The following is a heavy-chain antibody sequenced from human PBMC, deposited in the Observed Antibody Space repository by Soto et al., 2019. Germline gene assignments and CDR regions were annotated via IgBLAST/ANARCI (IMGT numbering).Heavy chain of an antibody. V-gene: IGHV5-51*01. D-gene: IGHD6-6*01. CDR2: IYPGDSDT. CDR3: ARTRSFTLGFYYDGMDV. J-gene: IGHJ6*01. Sequence: PGESVTSSCKDSGYTFTDYWTVWVLQMPGKHLEWMGIIYPGDSDTRYSPSFQGQVTISADKSLRTAYLQWTSLKASDTALYYCARTRSFTLGFYYDGMDVWGQGTTVTVSS. CDR1: GYTFTDYW.